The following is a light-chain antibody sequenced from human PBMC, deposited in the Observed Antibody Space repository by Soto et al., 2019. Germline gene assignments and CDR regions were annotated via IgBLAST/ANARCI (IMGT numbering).Light chain of an antibody. J-gene: IGLJ1*01. Sequence: SVLTQPASASGSPGQAITISCTGSSGDIGLYNFVSWYQQHPGRAPKLMIYDVNNRPSGVSDRFSGSKSGNTASLTVSGLQAEDEADYYCCSYTSSTAYVFGSGTKVTVL. CDR2: DVN. CDR1: SGDIGLYNF. V-gene: IGLV2-14*03. CDR3: CSYTSSTAYV.